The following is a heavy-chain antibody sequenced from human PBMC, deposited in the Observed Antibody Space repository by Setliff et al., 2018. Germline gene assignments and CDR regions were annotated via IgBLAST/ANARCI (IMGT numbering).Heavy chain of an antibody. J-gene: IGHJ4*01. Sequence: GSLRLSCGASGFTFSNAWMSWYRRAPGKGLESVSYISSSGTTIYNADSVKGRFTISRDNAKNSLYLQMNSLRVEDTALYYCARDGNNWNDLDYWGNGTLVTVSS. CDR3: ARDGNNWNDLDY. V-gene: IGHV3-11*04. D-gene: IGHD1-20*01. CDR2: ISSSGTTI. CDR1: GFTFSNAW.